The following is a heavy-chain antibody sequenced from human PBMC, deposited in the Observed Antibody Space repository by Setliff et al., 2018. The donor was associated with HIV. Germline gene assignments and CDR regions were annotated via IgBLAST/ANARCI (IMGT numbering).Heavy chain of an antibody. Sequence: GGSLRLSCTGSGFTLRDYAMSWVRQAPGKGLEWVGFIRSKLYGGTKEYAASVKGRFTISRDDSKSIASLQMNSLKTEDTAVYYCTRKRYNWNSDADFWGQGTLVTVSS. CDR3: TRKRYNWNSDADF. J-gene: IGHJ4*02. D-gene: IGHD1-7*01. CDR2: IRSKLYGGTK. CDR1: GFTLRDYA. V-gene: IGHV3-49*04.